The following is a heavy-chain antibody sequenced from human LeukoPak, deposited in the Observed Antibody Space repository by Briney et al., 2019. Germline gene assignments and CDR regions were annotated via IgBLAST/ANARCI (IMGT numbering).Heavy chain of an antibody. V-gene: IGHV4-59*08. Sequence: SETLSLTCTVSGGCISSYYWSWIRQPPGKGLEWIGYIYYSGSTNYNPSLKSRVTISVDTSKNQFSLKLSSVTAADTAVYYCARLDGSSGWFTFDYWGQGTLVTVSS. CDR2: IYYSGST. J-gene: IGHJ4*02. CDR3: ARLDGSSGWFTFDY. D-gene: IGHD6-19*01. CDR1: GGCISSYY.